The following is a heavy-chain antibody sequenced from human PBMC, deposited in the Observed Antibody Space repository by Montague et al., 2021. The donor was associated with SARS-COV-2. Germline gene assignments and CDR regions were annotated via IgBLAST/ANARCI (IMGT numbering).Heavy chain of an antibody. Sequence: SETLSLTCAAYDGSFSDYSWTWIRQPPGKGLEWIGEINHSGTTNYNPSLESRFSISVDTSKNQFSLRLISVTAADTAVYYCARGLRLCNGGSCYFAWFDPWGQGTPVTVSS. CDR3: ARGLRLCNGGSCYFAWFDP. CDR2: INHSGTT. J-gene: IGHJ5*02. D-gene: IGHD2-15*01. CDR1: DGSFSDYS. V-gene: IGHV4-34*01.